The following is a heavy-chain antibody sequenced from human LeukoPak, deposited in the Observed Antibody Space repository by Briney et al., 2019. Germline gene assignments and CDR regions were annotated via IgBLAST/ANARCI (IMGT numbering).Heavy chain of an antibody. Sequence: PGGSLRLSCAASGFTFSSYWMHWVRQAPGKGLVWVSRINSDGSGTSYVDSVKGRFTISRDNAKNTLYLQMNSLRAEDTAVYYCAREGTMAPFDYWGQGTLVTVSS. J-gene: IGHJ4*02. D-gene: IGHD1-7*01. V-gene: IGHV3-74*01. CDR2: INSDGSGT. CDR1: GFTFSSYW. CDR3: AREGTMAPFDY.